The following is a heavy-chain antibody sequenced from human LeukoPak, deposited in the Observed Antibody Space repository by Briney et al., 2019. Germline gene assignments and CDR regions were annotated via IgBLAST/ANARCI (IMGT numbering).Heavy chain of an antibody. V-gene: IGHV3-23*01. CDR2: ISGSGGST. Sequence: GGSLRLSCAASGFTFSSYAMSWVRQAPGKGLEWVSAISGSGGSTYYADSVKGRFTISRDNSKNTLYLQMNSLRAEDTAVYYCAKGPKYYDSSGYSGYWGQGTLVTVSS. CDR1: GFTFSSYA. CDR3: AKGPKYYDSSGYSGY. J-gene: IGHJ4*02. D-gene: IGHD3-22*01.